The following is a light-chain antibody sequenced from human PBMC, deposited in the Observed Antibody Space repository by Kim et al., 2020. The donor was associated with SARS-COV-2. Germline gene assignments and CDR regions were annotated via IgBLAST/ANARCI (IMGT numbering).Light chain of an antibody. CDR1: SSNIGSNY. V-gene: IGLV1-47*01. J-gene: IGLJ1*01. Sequence: QSVLTQPPSASGTPGQRVTISCSGSSSNIGSNYVYWYQQLPGTAPKLLIYRNDQRPSGVPARFLGSKSGTSASLAISGLRSEDETDYYCAAWDASLTGFVFGTGTKVTVL. CDR3: AAWDASLTGFV. CDR2: RND.